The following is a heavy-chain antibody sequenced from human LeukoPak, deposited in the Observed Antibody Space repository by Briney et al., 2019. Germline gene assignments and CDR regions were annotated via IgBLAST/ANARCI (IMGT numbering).Heavy chain of an antibody. Sequence: PGGSLRLSCAASGFTFANYAMNWVRQAPGKGLEWVAVITSSGAGSYYSDSVRGRFTISRDNSKNTLYLQMNSLRAEDTAAYYCAKGGAVVLTGFDSWGQGTLVTVSS. J-gene: IGHJ4*02. V-gene: IGHV3-23*01. D-gene: IGHD3-22*01. CDR1: GFTFANYA. CDR3: AKGGAVVLTGFDS. CDR2: ITSSGAGS.